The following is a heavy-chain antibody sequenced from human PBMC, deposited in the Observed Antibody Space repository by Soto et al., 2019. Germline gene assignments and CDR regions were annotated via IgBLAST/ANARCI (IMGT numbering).Heavy chain of an antibody. CDR2: IYYSGST. CDR1: GVSISSYY. V-gene: IGHV4-59*01. J-gene: IGHJ5*02. CDR3: ARDRAYSSCWFDP. Sequence: SETLSLTCTVSGVSISSYYWSWIRQPPGKGLEWIGYIYYSGSTNYNPSLKSRVTISVDTSKNQFSLKLSSVTAADTAVYYCARDRAYSSCWFDPWGQGTLVTVSS. D-gene: IGHD6-19*01.